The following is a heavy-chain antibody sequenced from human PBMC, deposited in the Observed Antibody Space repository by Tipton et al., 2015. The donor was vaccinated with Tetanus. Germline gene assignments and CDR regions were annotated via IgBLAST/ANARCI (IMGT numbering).Heavy chain of an antibody. D-gene: IGHD6-13*01. CDR1: GYTLTELS. Sequence: QLVQSGAEVKKPGASVKVSCKVSGYTLTELSMHWVRQAPGKGLEWMGGFDPEDGETIYAQKFQGRVTMTGDTSTDTAYMELSSLRSEDTAVYYCATDPTYSSSWTRSFDPWGQGTLVTVSS. CDR3: ATDPTYSSSWTRSFDP. J-gene: IGHJ5*02. V-gene: IGHV1-24*01. CDR2: FDPEDGET.